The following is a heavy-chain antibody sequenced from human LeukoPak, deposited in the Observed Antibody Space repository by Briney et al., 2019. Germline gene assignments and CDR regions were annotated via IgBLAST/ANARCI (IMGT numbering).Heavy chain of an antibody. V-gene: IGHV4-61*02. CDR2: IYSTGGT. CDR1: GGSINSGTYY. J-gene: IGHJ5*02. Sequence: SETLSLTSTVSGGSINSGTYYWSWIRQPAGKDLEWIGRIYSTGGTNYNPSLESRVTMSVDTSNNQFSLRLTSVTAADSAVYYCARETGPVLRFLEFSFDPWGQGTLVIVSS. D-gene: IGHD3-3*01. CDR3: ARETGPVLRFLEFSFDP.